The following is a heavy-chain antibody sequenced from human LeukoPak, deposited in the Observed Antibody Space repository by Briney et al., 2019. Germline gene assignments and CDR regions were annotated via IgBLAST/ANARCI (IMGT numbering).Heavy chain of an antibody. CDR3: AGRDSSGPTPLYYFDY. CDR2: INHSGST. Sequence: SETLSLTCAVYGGSFSGYYWSWIRQPPGKGLEWIGEINHSGSTNYNPSLKSRVTISVDTSKNQFSLKLSSVTAADTAVYYYAGRDSSGPTPLYYFDYWGQGTLVTVSS. J-gene: IGHJ4*02. CDR1: GGSFSGYY. V-gene: IGHV4-34*01. D-gene: IGHD3-22*01.